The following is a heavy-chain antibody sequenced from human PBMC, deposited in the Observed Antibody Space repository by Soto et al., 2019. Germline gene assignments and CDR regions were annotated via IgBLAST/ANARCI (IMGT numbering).Heavy chain of an antibody. D-gene: IGHD2-2*01. Sequence: PSETLSPTRTVSGGSLRGGGYYLTWIRQHPGKGLEWIGYIYYTGSTYYNPSLKSRVTISVDTSKNQFSLKLSSVTAADTAVYYCARASLGYCSSTSCRSNWFDPWGQGTLVTVSS. CDR1: GGSLRGGGYY. CDR3: ARASLGYCSSTSCRSNWFDP. J-gene: IGHJ5*02. CDR2: IYYTGST. V-gene: IGHV4-31*03.